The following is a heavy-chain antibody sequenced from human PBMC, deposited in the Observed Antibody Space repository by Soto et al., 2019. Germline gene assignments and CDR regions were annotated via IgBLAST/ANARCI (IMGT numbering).Heavy chain of an antibody. CDR1: GFTFSSYS. CDR3: ARIHYGDYYYYYGMDV. D-gene: IGHD4-17*01. V-gene: IGHV3-21*01. J-gene: IGHJ6*02. CDR2: ISSSSSYI. Sequence: GGSLRLSCAASGFTFSSYSMNWVRQAPGKGLEWVSSISSSSSYIYYADSVKGRFTISRDNAKDSLYLQMNSLRAEDTAVYYCARIHYGDYYYYYGMDVWGQGTTVTVSS.